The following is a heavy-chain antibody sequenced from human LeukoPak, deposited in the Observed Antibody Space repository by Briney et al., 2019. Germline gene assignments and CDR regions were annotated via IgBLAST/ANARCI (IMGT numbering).Heavy chain of an antibody. Sequence: PGGSLTLSCAASGFTVSSNYMTWVRQAPGQGLEWVSVIYFGGTTYYADSVKGRFTISRDNAKNSLYLQMGSLRAEDTAIYYCARSEHNSSSFDYWGQGTLVTVSS. D-gene: IGHD6-6*01. J-gene: IGHJ4*02. CDR2: IYFGGTT. CDR3: ARSEHNSSSFDY. CDR1: GFTVSSNY. V-gene: IGHV3-53*01.